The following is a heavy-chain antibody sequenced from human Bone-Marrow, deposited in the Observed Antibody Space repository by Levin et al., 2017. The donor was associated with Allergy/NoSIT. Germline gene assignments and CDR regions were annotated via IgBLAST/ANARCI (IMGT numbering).Heavy chain of an antibody. D-gene: IGHD4-17*01. J-gene: IGHJ4*02. CDR1: DGAISVFY. CDR2: IHFSGST. CDR3: ARGDYGDYFFDY. Sequence: SETLSLTCTVSDGAISVFYWTWIRQPPGKGLEWIGYIHFSGSTIHNPSLKSRVTISVETSKKQFSLKLSSVTAADTAVYYCARGDYGDYFFDYWGQGTLVTVSS. V-gene: IGHV4-59*08.